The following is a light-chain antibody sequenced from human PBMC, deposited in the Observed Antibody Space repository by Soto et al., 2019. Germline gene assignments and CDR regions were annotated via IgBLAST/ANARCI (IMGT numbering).Light chain of an antibody. Sequence: DIQMTQSPSSLSASVGDRVTITCRSSQSISKSLNWYQQKSGKAPKLLIHAASSLQSGVPSRFSGSGSGTYFSLIITSLQTEDLATYYCQQSYSTPWTFGQGTKVEIK. CDR3: QQSYSTPWT. J-gene: IGKJ1*01. CDR1: QSISKS. CDR2: AAS. V-gene: IGKV1-39*01.